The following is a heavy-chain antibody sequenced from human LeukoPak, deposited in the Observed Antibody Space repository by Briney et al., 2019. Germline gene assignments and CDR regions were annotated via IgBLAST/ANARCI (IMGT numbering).Heavy chain of an antibody. Sequence: SVKVSCKASGGTFSSYAINWVRQAPGQGLEWMGGIIPIFGTANYAQKFQGRVTITADESTSTAYMELSSLRSEDTAVYYCARYSYDSSGYYRGIDYWGQGTLVTVSS. V-gene: IGHV1-69*13. CDR1: GGTFSSYA. D-gene: IGHD3-22*01. CDR3: ARYSYDSSGYYRGIDY. CDR2: IIPIFGTA. J-gene: IGHJ4*02.